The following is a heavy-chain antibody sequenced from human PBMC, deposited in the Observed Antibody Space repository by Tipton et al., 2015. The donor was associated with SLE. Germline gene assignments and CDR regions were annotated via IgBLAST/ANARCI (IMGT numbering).Heavy chain of an antibody. D-gene: IGHD2-21*01. Sequence: QSGAEVKEPGSSVKVSCKASGGTFSSYAISWVRQAPGQGLEWMGGIIPIFGTANYAQKFQGRVTITAYKSTSTAYMELSRLRSDDTAVYYCARDLIAIPGHCFVYWGQGTLVTVSS. CDR3: ARDLIAIPGHCFVY. J-gene: IGHJ4*02. CDR1: GGTFSSYA. CDR2: IIPIFGTA. V-gene: IGHV1-69*06.